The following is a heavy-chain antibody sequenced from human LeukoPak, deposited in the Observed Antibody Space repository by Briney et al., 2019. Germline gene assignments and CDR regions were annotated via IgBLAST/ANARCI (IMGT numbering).Heavy chain of an antibody. V-gene: IGHV3-23*01. CDR1: GFTFSSYG. Sequence: PGGSLRLSCAASGFTFSSYGMSWVRQTPGKGLDWVSGISGSGSSTYYADSVKGRFTISGDNSKNTLYLQMNSLRAEDTAVYYCAKQCSGGNCYVYWGQGTVVTVSS. D-gene: IGHD2-15*01. CDR3: AKQCSGGNCYVY. CDR2: ISGSGSST. J-gene: IGHJ4*02.